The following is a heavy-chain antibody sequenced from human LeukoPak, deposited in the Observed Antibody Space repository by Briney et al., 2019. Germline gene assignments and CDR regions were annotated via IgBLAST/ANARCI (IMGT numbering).Heavy chain of an antibody. CDR2: ISSSGSTI. V-gene: IGHV3-48*03. CDR1: GFTFSSYE. CDR3: AKEGVRRGLFDY. Sequence: PGGSLRLSCAASGFTFSSYEMNWVRQAPGKGLEWVSYISSSGSTIYYADSVKGRFTISRDNAKNSLYLQMNSLRAEDTAVYYCAKEGVRRGLFDYWGQGTLVTVSS. D-gene: IGHD3-10*01. J-gene: IGHJ4*02.